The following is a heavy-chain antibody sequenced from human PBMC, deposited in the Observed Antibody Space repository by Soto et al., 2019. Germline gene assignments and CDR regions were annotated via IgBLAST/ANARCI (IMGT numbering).Heavy chain of an antibody. CDR3: TRHCPRVYFSNTHHYHSAMVV. CDR1: GYSFTIYW. V-gene: IGHV5-51*01. J-gene: IGHJ6*02. Sequence: GEALKISCKGSGYSFTIYWIGWVRQMPGKGLEWMGIIYPGDSDTRYSPSFQGQVTISADKSISTAYLQWSSLKASDTAMYYCTRHCPRVYFSNTHHYHSAMVVCCPTPTVTVS. D-gene: IGHD2-15*01. CDR2: IYPGDSDT.